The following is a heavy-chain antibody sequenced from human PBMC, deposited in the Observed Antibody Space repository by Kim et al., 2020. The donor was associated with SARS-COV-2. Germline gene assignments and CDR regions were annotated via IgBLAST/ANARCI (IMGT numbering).Heavy chain of an antibody. CDR2: IYPGDSDT. CDR1: GYSFTSYW. CDR3: ARLRWFGELLGSWFDP. V-gene: IGHV5-51*01. D-gene: IGHD3-10*01. Sequence: GESLKISCKGSGYSFTSYWIGWVRQMPGKGLEWMGIIYPGDSDTRYSPSFQGQVTISADKSISTAYLQWSSLKASDTAMYYCARLRWFGELLGSWFDPWGQGTLVTVSS. J-gene: IGHJ5*02.